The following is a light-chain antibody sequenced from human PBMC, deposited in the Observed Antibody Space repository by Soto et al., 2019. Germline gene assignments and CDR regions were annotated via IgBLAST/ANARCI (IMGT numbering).Light chain of an antibody. CDR3: QQRFNWPRT. Sequence: EIVMTQSPATLSLSPGERATLSCRASQSVGKYLVWYQQKPGQAPRLLIYDASNRATGIPARFSGSGSGTDFTLTISSLEPEDVAVYYCQQRFNWPRTFGQGTKV. J-gene: IGKJ1*01. CDR2: DAS. CDR1: QSVGKY. V-gene: IGKV3-11*01.